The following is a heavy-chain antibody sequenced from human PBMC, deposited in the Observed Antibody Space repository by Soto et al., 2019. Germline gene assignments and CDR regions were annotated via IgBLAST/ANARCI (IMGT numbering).Heavy chain of an antibody. CDR2: IYPSDSDS. J-gene: IGHJ5*02. Sequence: PGESLKISCKASGYSFTSYWIAWLRQMPGKGLEYMGIIYPSDSDSRYSPSFQGQVTFSADKSINPAYLQWGSLKASDTAMYYCARHGFYGDSSPNYFAPGGRGPLVPVPS. CDR1: GYSFTSYW. CDR3: ARHGFYGDSSPNYFAP. V-gene: IGHV5-51*01. D-gene: IGHD4-17*01.